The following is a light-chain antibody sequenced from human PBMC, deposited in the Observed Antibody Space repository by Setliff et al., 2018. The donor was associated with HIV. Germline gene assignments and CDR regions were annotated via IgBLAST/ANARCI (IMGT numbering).Light chain of an antibody. CDR3: SSYTTSATYV. CDR1: KSDVGGYNY. CDR2: EVS. J-gene: IGLJ1*01. V-gene: IGLV2-14*01. Sequence: QSALAQPASVSAAPGLAITISCTGTKSDVGGYNYVSWYQQHPGKAPKLMIYEVSNRPSGISNRFSGSKSGNTASLTISGLQAEDEADYYCSSYTTSATYVFGTGTKVTVL.